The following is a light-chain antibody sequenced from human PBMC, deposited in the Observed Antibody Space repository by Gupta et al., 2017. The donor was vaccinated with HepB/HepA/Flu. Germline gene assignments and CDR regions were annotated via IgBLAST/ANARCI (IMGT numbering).Light chain of an antibody. J-gene: IGLJ2*01. CDR1: SGSVSTTYY. CDR2: STS. V-gene: IGLV8-61*01. CDR3: ALYLGSGISV. Sequence: QPVGTQEPSFPVSPGGQVPLTCGLNSGSVSTTYYPSWFQQTPGQAPRTLIYSTSTRSSGVPDRFSGSILGNKAALTITGAQADDESDYYCALYLGSGISVFGGGTKLTVL.